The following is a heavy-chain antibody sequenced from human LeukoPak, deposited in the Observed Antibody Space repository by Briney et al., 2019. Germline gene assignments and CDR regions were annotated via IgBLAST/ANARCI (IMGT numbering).Heavy chain of an antibody. Sequence: GGSLRLSCAASGFSFSSYEMHWVRQAPGKGLEYVSEISSNGGTTYYANSVKGRFTISRDNSKNTLYLQLGSLRPEGMAVYYCARRPGTSQFDHWGQGTLVTVSS. V-gene: IGHV3-64*01. J-gene: IGHJ4*02. D-gene: IGHD1-26*01. CDR2: ISSNGGTT. CDR3: ARRPGTSQFDH. CDR1: GFSFSSYE.